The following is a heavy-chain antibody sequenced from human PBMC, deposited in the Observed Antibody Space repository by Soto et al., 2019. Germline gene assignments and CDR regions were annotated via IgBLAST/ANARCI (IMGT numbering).Heavy chain of an antibody. Sequence: GXSLRLSCAASGFTFSTYSINWVGQAPGKGLEWVAVISYDGSNKYYADSVKGRFTISRDNSKNTLYLQMNSLRHEDTAVYYCARDLGGYGGYYFDYWGQGTLVTVSS. J-gene: IGHJ4*02. CDR2: ISYDGSNK. CDR1: GFTFSTYS. V-gene: IGHV3-30*03. CDR3: ARDLGGYGGYYFDY. D-gene: IGHD5-12*01.